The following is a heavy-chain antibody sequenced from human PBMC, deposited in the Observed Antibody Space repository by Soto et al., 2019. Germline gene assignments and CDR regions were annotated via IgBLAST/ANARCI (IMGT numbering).Heavy chain of an antibody. CDR1: GFTFSRYA. CDR2: ISGSSDTT. V-gene: IGHV3-23*01. J-gene: IGHJ6*04. CDR3: AKWAPEHCPSGVCSGRSWYGVAV. D-gene: IGHD2-8*01. Sequence: EVQLLESGGDLVPPGGSLRLSCAASGFTFSRYAMSWVRQAPGKGLEWVSGISGSSDTTYYADSVKGRFSISRDTAKNTLALQIHSLGAEEAAVYYCAKWAPEHCPSGVCSGRSWYGVAVWGEWTTVTVSS.